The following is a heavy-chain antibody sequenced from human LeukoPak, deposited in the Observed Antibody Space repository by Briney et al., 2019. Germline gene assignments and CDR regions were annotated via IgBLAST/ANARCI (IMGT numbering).Heavy chain of an antibody. V-gene: IGHV3-30*02. CDR3: AKETPYYDILTGYPPHDY. D-gene: IGHD3-9*01. CDR1: GFTFSSYG. Sequence: GGSLRLSCAASGFTFSSYGMHWVRQAPGRGLEWVAFIRYDGSNKYYADSVKGRFTISRDNSKNTLYLQMNSLRAEDTAVYYCAKETPYYDILTGYPPHDYWGQGTLVTVSS. CDR2: IRYDGSNK. J-gene: IGHJ4*02.